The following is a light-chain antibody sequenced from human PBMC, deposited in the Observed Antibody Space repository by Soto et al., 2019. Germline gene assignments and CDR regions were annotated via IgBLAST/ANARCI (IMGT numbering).Light chain of an antibody. CDR1: SSDVGGYNY. J-gene: IGLJ1*01. CDR3: SSYRSSSTVYV. CDR2: DVS. V-gene: IGLV2-14*01. Sequence: QSVLTQPASVSGSPGQSITISCTGTSSDVGGYNYVSWYQQHPGEAPKLLIYDVSNRPSGVSNRFSGSKSGNTASLTISGLQAEDDAEYYCSSYRSSSTVYVFGTGTKVTVL.